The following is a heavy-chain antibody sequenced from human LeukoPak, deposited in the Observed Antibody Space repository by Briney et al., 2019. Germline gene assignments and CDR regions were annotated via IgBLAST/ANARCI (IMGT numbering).Heavy chain of an antibody. D-gene: IGHD3-22*01. J-gene: IGHJ4*02. Sequence: SGGSLRLSCAASGFTFSSYAMSWVRQAPGKGLEWVSAISGSGGSTYYADSVKGRFTISRDNSKNTLYLQMNSLRAEDTAVYYCAKVVVVNSYYFDYWGQGTLVTVSS. V-gene: IGHV3-23*01. CDR1: GFTFSSYA. CDR3: AKVVVVNSYYFDY. CDR2: ISGSGGST.